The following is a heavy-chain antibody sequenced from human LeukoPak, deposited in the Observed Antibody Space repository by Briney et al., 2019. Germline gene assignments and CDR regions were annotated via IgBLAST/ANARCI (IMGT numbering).Heavy chain of an antibody. CDR1: GFTFSSYS. CDR3: ARVFPNYGMDV. CDR2: IGSSSSSI. V-gene: IGHV3-21*01. Sequence: SGGSLRLSCAASGFTFSSYSMNWVRQAPGKGLEWVSSIGSSSSSIYYTDSVKGRFTISRDNSKNSVYLQMNSLRVEDTALYYCARVFPNYGMDVWGQGTTVTVSS. D-gene: IGHD3-10*02. J-gene: IGHJ6*02.